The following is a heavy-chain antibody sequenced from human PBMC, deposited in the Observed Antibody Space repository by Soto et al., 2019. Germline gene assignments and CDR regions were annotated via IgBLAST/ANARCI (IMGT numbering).Heavy chain of an antibody. J-gene: IGHJ4*02. CDR1: GDSVTSDTYY. Sequence: TLSLTCSVSGDSVTSDTYYWGWIRQPPGRGLEWIGYFFYSENTYYNPSLKSRVTISVDSSKNHSSLNLNSVTAADSAIYYCVRGRGYSTGYFDYWGQGSQVTVSS. CDR3: VRGRGYSTGYFDY. CDR2: FFYSENT. V-gene: IGHV4-39*02. D-gene: IGHD3-3*01.